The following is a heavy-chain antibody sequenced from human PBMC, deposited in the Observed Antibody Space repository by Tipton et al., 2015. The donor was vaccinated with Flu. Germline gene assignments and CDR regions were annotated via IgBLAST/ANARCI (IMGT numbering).Heavy chain of an antibody. D-gene: IGHD4-17*01. CDR3: ARESDYGDYYFDY. CDR1: GGSIHNYY. V-gene: IGHV4-4*07. CDR2: IFSTGRT. Sequence: TLSLTCNVSGGSIHNYYWSWIRQPAGKELEWIGRIFSTGRTNYNPSLKGRVTMSVDASKNQFSLHLSSVTAADTAFYYCARESDYGDYYFDYWGQGSPVIVSS. J-gene: IGHJ4*02.